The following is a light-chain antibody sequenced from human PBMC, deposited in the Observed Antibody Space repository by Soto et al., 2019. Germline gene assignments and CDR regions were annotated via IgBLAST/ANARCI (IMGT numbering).Light chain of an antibody. J-gene: IGLJ1*01. V-gene: IGLV2-14*03. Sequence: SVLTQPASVPRSPGQSITISCTGTSSDVGGYNFVSWYQQHPGKAPKLMIYDVNNRPSGVSNRFSGSKSGNTASLTISGLQAEDEADYYCSSYTSSSTYVFGTGTKVTVL. CDR3: SSYTSSSTYV. CDR2: DVN. CDR1: SSDVGGYNF.